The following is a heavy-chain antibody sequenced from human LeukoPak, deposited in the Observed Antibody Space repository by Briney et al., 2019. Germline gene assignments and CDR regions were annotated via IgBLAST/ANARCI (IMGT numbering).Heavy chain of an antibody. J-gene: IGHJ6*04. D-gene: IGHD3-10*01. CDR2: IRGSGGST. CDR3: AKKFGRYYGMDV. V-gene: IGHV3-23*01. Sequence: PGGSLRLSFSASGFTFSSYAVGWVRQARGKGLGLDSAIRGSGGSTYYAASVKGRFHISSHNSKNTRYLEMNSLRAEGTAVYYRAKKFGRYYGMDVSGEGATATLSP. CDR1: GFTFSSYA.